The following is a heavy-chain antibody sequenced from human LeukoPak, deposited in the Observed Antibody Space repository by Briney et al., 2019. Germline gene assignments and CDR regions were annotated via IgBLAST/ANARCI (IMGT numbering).Heavy chain of an antibody. J-gene: IGHJ4*02. CDR3: AADPNYDILTGYPYYFDY. CDR2: IVVGIGNT. D-gene: IGHD3-9*01. Sequence: VASVKVSCKASGFTFTSSAMQWVRQARGQRLEWIGWIVVGIGNTNYAQKFQERVTITTDMSTSTAYMELSSLRSEDTAVYYCAADPNYDILTGYPYYFDYWGQGTLVTVSS. V-gene: IGHV1-58*02. CDR1: GFTFTSSA.